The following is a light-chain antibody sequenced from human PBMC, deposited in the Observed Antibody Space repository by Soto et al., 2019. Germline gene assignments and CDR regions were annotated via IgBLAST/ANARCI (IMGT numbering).Light chain of an antibody. Sequence: EIVLTQSPGTLSLSPGERATLSCRASQNVYNNYIAWYQQKPGQAPRTVIYGASIRATGIPDRFSGSGSGTDFTLSISRLEPEDSAVYSCQQYGSSITFGGGTKVEIK. CDR2: GAS. J-gene: IGKJ4*01. CDR3: QQYGSSIT. V-gene: IGKV3-20*01. CDR1: QNVYNNY.